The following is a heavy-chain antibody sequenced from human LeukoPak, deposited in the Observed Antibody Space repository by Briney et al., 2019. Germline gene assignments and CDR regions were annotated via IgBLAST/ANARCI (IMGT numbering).Heavy chain of an antibody. Sequence: SETLSLTCTVSGGSIRSSDFYWGWIRQPPGKGLEWIANVFYNGDANYNPSLRSRVTISVDTSKSQFSLRLTSVTAADTAMYYCARTSGGYEDNVFDIWGQGTMVTVSS. CDR1: GGSIRSSDFY. V-gene: IGHV4-39*07. D-gene: IGHD5-12*01. J-gene: IGHJ3*02. CDR3: ARTSGGYEDNVFDI. CDR2: VFYNGDA.